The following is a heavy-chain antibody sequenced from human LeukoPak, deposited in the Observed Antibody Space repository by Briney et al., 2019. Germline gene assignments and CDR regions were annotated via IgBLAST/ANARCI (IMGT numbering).Heavy chain of an antibody. V-gene: IGHV1-3*01. Sequence: GASVNVSCKTSGYIFTTYAIHWVRQAPGRGLEWMGLINADDGNTRYSQRFQGRVTITRDTSANTAYMELSGLRFEDTAVYYCARGIVVKPSANWFDPWGQGTPVTVSS. D-gene: IGHD2-2*01. CDR3: ARGIVVKPSANWFDP. CDR1: GYIFTTYA. J-gene: IGHJ5*02. CDR2: INADDGNT.